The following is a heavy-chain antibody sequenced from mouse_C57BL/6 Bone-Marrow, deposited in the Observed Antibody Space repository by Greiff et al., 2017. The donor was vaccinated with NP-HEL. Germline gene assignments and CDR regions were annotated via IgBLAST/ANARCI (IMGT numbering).Heavy chain of an antibody. CDR3: ARMTDYWYFDV. V-gene: IGHV5-17*01. J-gene: IGHJ1*03. CDR2: LCRGSSTI. D-gene: IGHD2-13*01. CDR1: GFTFSDYG. Sequence: EVQGVESGGGLVKPGGSLKLSCAASGFTFSDYGMHWVRQAPEQGLAWVAYLCRGSSTIYYAEKVKGRFTISRDNAKNTLFLQMTSLRSEDTAMYYCARMTDYWYFDVWGTGTTVTVSS.